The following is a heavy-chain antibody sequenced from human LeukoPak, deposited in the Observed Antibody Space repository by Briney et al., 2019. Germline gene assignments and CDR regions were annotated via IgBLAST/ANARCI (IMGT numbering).Heavy chain of an antibody. CDR3: ARVHPKGIVGDNDYFDY. CDR1: GYTFTGYY. D-gene: IGHD1-26*01. V-gene: IGHV1-2*02. Sequence: GASVKVSCKASGYTFTGYYMHWVRQAPGQGLEWMGWINPNGGGTNYAQKFQGRVTMTRDTSISTAYMELSRLRSDDTAVYYCARVHPKGIVGDNDYFDYWGQGTLVTVSS. CDR2: INPNGGGT. J-gene: IGHJ4*02.